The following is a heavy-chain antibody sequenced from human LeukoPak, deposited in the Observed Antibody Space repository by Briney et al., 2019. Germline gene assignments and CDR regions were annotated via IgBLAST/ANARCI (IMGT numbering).Heavy chain of an antibody. CDR1: GFTFTNYA. D-gene: IGHD6-13*01. CDR2: ISNDGNNE. Sequence: PGKSLRLSCAASGFTFTNYAMHWVRQAPGKGLEWVAVISNDGNNEFYADSVKGRFTISRDSSKNTRYLQLGSLRAEDTALYYCTRVLYSSTWSPYSGGQGTLVTVPS. J-gene: IGHJ4*02. CDR3: TRVLYSSTWSPYS. V-gene: IGHV3-30*04.